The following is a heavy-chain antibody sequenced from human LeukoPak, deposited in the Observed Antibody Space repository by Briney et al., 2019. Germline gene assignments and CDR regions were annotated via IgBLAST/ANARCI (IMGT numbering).Heavy chain of an antibody. CDR2: IKQDGSEK. Sequence: GGSLRLSCAASGFTFSSYWMSWVRQAPGKGLEWVANIKQDGSEKYYVDSVKGRFTISRDNAKSSLYLQMNSLRAEDTAVYYCARDRTWELPLIGYWGQGTLVTVSS. D-gene: IGHD1-26*01. CDR1: GFTFSSYW. V-gene: IGHV3-7*01. CDR3: ARDRTWELPLIGY. J-gene: IGHJ4*02.